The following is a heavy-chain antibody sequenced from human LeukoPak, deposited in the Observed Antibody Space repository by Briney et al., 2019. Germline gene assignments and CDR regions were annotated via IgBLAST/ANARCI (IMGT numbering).Heavy chain of an antibody. V-gene: IGHV4-59*01. CDR2: IYYRGST. CDR1: GGSISGYY. D-gene: IGHD6-19*01. Sequence: SETLPLTCIVSGGSISGYYWSWIRQPPGKGLEWIGYIYYRGSTNYNPSLKSRVTISVDTSKNQFSLKLSSVTAADTAVYYCARDRPAGWFDPWGQGTLVTVSS. J-gene: IGHJ5*02. CDR3: ARDRPAGWFDP.